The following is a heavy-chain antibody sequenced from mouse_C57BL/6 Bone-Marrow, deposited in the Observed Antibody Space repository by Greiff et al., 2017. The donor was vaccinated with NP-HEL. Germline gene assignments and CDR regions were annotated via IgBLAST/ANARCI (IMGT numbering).Heavy chain of an antibody. CDR3: ARDNYWYFDV. V-gene: IGHV7-1*01. CDR2: SRNKANDYTT. J-gene: IGHJ1*03. CDR1: GFTFSDFY. Sequence: EVKVVESGGGLVQSGRSLRLSCATSGFTFSDFYMEWVRQAPGKGLEWIAASRNKANDYTTAYSASVKGRFIVSRDTSQSILYLQMNALRAEDTAIYYCARDNYWYFDVWGTGTTVTVSS.